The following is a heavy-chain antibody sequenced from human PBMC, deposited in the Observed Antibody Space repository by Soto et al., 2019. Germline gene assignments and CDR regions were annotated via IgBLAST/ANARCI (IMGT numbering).Heavy chain of an antibody. CDR2: ISPDGSTT. CDR1: GFTVSTYW. J-gene: IGHJ2*01. V-gene: IGHV3-74*01. D-gene: IGHD4-17*01. Sequence: EVHLVESGGGLVQPGGSLRLSCAASGFTVSTYWMHWVRQDPGKGLMWVSRISPDGSTTTYADPVRGRFTISRDTAENTLYRQMNSLRVEDTAVYYCAKDRVPYSDYGRYFDLWGRGTLVTVSS. CDR3: AKDRVPYSDYGRYFDL.